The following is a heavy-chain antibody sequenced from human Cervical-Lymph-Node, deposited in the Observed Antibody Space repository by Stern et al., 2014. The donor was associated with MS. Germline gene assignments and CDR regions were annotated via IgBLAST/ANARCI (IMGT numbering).Heavy chain of an antibody. D-gene: IGHD1-26*01. CDR3: ARGRELLSLDY. CDR1: GYTFTSYD. V-gene: IGHV1-8*01. J-gene: IGHJ4*02. Sequence: QLVQSGAEVKKPGASVKVSCKASGYTFTSYDINWVRQGPGQGLEWMGWINPYSGNAVYAQKFQGRVTMTRDTSTSTAYLELTSLRSEDTAVFYCARGRELLSLDYWGQGTLVTVSS. CDR2: INPYSGNA.